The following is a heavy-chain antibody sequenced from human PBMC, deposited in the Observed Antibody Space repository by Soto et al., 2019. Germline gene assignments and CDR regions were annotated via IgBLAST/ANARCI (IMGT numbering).Heavy chain of an antibody. J-gene: IGHJ4*02. V-gene: IGHV3-73*02. CDR1: GFIFSGSA. D-gene: IGHD6-19*01. Sequence: EVHLVQSGGGLVQPGGSLKLSCAASGFIFSGSAMHWVRQASGKGLEWVGRIGRKAKNYATEYGASVEGRFTISRDDSKNTTFLLMNSLKSEDTAVYFCVRQWLVFSPLDHWGQGTLVTVSS. CDR2: IGRKAKNYAT. CDR3: VRQWLVFSPLDH.